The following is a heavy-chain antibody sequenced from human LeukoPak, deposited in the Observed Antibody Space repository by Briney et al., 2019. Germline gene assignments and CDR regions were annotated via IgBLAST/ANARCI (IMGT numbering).Heavy chain of an antibody. CDR1: GFTFSSYE. J-gene: IGHJ5*02. V-gene: IGHV3-48*03. CDR3: ARDRGLRKNNWFDP. CDR2: ISSSGSTI. Sequence: GGSLRLSCAASGFTFSSYEMNWVRQAPGKGLEWVSYISSSGSTIYYADSVKGRFTIPRDNAKNSLYLQMNSLRAEDTAVYYCARDRGLRKNNWFDPWGQGTLVTVSS. D-gene: IGHD5-12*01.